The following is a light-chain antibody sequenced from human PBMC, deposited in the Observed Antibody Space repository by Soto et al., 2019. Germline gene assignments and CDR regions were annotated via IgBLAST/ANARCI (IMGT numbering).Light chain of an antibody. Sequence: DIQITQSPSTLSAYDGDRVTITCRASQDIGTWLAWYQQKPEKAPKVLIYRASHLESGVPSRFSASGSGTEFSLTINCLQADDFATYYCQEYQIYFWTFCHVTKVDIK. V-gene: IGKV1-5*03. J-gene: IGKJ1*01. CDR3: QEYQIYFWT. CDR1: QDIGTW. CDR2: RAS.